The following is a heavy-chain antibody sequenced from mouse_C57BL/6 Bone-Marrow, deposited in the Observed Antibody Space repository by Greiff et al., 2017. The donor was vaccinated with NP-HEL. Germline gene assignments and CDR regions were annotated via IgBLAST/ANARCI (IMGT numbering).Heavy chain of an antibody. J-gene: IGHJ2*01. CDR3: ARGDGYYVSSYFDD. CDR2: INYDGSST. CDR1: GFTFSDYY. V-gene: IGHV5-16*01. D-gene: IGHD1-1*01. Sequence: EVKLVESEGGLVQPGSSMKLSCTASGFTFSDYYMAWVRQVPEKGLEWVANINYDGSSTYYLDSLKSRFIISRGNAKNILYLQMSSLKADDTATYYCARGDGYYVSSYFDDWGQGTTLTVSS.